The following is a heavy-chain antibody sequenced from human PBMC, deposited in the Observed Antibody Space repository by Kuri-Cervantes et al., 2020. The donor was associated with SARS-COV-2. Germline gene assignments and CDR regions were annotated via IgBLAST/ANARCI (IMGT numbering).Heavy chain of an antibody. Sequence: GESLKISCAASGFTFSSYSMNWVRQAPGKGLEWVSSISSSSSYIYYADSVKGRFTISRDNAKNSLYLQMNSLRAEDTAVYYCARSSSGSYYNPFDYWGQGPLVTVSS. J-gene: IGHJ4*02. D-gene: IGHD3-10*01. CDR1: GFTFSSYS. CDR2: ISSSSSYI. CDR3: ARSSSGSYYNPFDY. V-gene: IGHV3-21*01.